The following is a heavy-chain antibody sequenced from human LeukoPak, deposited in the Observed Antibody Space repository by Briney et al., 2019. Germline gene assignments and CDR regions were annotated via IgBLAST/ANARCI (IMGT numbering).Heavy chain of an antibody. CDR3: ARRSIYYDSSGYYGY. CDR2: IYYSGST. CDR1: GGSISSYY. Sequence: SETLSLTCTVSGGSISSYYWSWIRQPPGKGLEWIGYIYYSGSTNYNPSLKSRVTISVDTSKNQFSLKLSSVTAADTAVYYCARRSIYYDSSGYYGYWGQGTLVTVSS. D-gene: IGHD3-22*01. J-gene: IGHJ4*02. V-gene: IGHV4-59*12.